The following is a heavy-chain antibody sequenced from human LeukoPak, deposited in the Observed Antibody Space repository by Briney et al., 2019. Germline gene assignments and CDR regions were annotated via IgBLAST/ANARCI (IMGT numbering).Heavy chain of an antibody. D-gene: IGHD6-13*01. CDR2: ISSSGSTI. CDR3: ARDKGIAAAGPGEFDY. Sequence: PGGSLRLSCAASGFTFSSYEMNWVRQAPGKGLEWVSYISSSGSTIYYADSVKGRFTISRDNAKNSLYLQMNSLRAEDTAVYYCARDKGIAAAGPGEFDYWGQGTLVTVSS. J-gene: IGHJ4*02. CDR1: GFTFSSYE. V-gene: IGHV3-48*03.